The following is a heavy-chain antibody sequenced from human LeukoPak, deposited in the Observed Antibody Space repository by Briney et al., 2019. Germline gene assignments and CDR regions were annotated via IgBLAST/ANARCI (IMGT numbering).Heavy chain of an antibody. D-gene: IGHD5-24*01. CDR1: GYTFTGYY. CDR2: INTNTGNP. Sequence: GASVKVSCKASGYTFTGYYMHWVRQAPGQGLEWMGWINTNTGNPTYAQGFTGRFVFSLDTSVSTACLQISDLKAEDTGIYYCARDRELQMPTPGYWGQGTLVTVSS. V-gene: IGHV7-4-1*02. J-gene: IGHJ4*02. CDR3: ARDRELQMPTPGY.